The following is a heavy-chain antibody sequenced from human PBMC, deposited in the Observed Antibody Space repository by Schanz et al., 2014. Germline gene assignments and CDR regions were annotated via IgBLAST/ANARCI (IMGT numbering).Heavy chain of an antibody. CDR2: IRYDGRNK. CDR3: AKSKSQLPLFDY. D-gene: IGHD2-21*01. V-gene: IGHV3-30*02. Sequence: VQLVESGGDLVKPGGSLRLSCAASGFTFSSYGMHWVRQAPGKGLEWVAVIRYDGRNKNFVESVKGRFTISRDNSNNTVYLQMNSLRADDTAVYYCAKSKSQLPLFDYWGQGTLXAVSS. CDR1: GFTFSSYG. J-gene: IGHJ4*02.